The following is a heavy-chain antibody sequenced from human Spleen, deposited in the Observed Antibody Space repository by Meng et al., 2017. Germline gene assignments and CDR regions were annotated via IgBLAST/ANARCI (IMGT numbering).Heavy chain of an antibody. Sequence: VQLPQGGAGLLKPSGTLSHPSAVYGGSFGGYYWSWIRQPPGKGLEWIGEINHSGSTNYNPSLKSRATISVDTSQNNLSLKLSSVTAADSAVYYCARGPTTMAHDFDYWGQGTLVTVSS. CDR2: INHSGST. CDR3: ARGPTTMAHDFDY. CDR1: GGSFGGYY. V-gene: IGHV4-34*01. D-gene: IGHD4-11*01. J-gene: IGHJ4*02.